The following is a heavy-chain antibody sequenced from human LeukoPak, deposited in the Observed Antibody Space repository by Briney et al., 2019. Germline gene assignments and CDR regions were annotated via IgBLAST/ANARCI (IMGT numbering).Heavy chain of an antibody. J-gene: IGHJ4*02. Sequence: PGGSLRLSCAASGFTFSSYSMNWVRQAPGKRLEWVSYISSSSSTIYYADSVKGRFTISRDNAKNSLYLQMNSLRAEDTAVYYCAREAVDTAMGDFDYWGQGTLVTVSS. CDR3: AREAVDTAMGDFDY. CDR1: GFTFSSYS. V-gene: IGHV3-48*01. D-gene: IGHD5-18*01. CDR2: ISSSSSTI.